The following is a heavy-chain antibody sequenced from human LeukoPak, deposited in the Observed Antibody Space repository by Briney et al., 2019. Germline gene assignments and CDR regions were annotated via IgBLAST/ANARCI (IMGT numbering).Heavy chain of an antibody. Sequence: PGRSLRLPCTASGFTFGDYAMNWVRQAPGKGLEWVGFIRSKAYGGTPEYAASVKGRFTISRDDSKTIAYLQMNSLKTEDTAVYYCTRSSIAAQDYDYYFDHWGQGTLVTVSS. D-gene: IGHD6-6*01. CDR2: IRSKAYGGTP. V-gene: IGHV3-49*04. J-gene: IGHJ4*02. CDR1: GFTFGDYA. CDR3: TRSSIAAQDYDYYFDH.